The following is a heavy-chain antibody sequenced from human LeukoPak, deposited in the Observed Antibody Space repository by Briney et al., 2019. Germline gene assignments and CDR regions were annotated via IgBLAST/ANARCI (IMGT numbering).Heavy chain of an antibody. CDR2: INHSGST. J-gene: IGHJ4*02. V-gene: IGHV4-34*01. Sequence: SETLSLTCAVYGGSFSGYYWSWIRQPPGKGLEWIGEINHSGSTNYNPSLKSRVTISVDTSKNQFSLKLSSVTAADTAVYYRAARNYDFWSGYSPFDYWGQGTLVTVSS. CDR3: AARNYDFWSGYSPFDY. D-gene: IGHD3-3*01. CDR1: GGSFSGYY.